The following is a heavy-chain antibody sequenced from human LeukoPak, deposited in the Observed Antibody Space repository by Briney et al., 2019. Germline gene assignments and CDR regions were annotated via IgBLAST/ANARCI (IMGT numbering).Heavy chain of an antibody. CDR2: IYSGGST. CDR3: ARRAGAYSHPYDY. J-gene: IGHJ4*02. V-gene: IGHV3-53*01. Sequence: GGSLRLSCAASGLTVSSHSMSWVRQAPGKGLEWVSFIYSGGSTYYADSVKGRFTISRDNSKNTLYLQMNSLRADDTAVYYCARRAGAYSHPYDYWGQGTLVTVSS. D-gene: IGHD4/OR15-4a*01. CDR1: GLTVSSHS.